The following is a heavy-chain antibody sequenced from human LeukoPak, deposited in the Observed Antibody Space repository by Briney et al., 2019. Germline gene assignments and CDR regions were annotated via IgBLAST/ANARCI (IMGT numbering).Heavy chain of an antibody. CDR3: ARDTYYYGSGSYSETLYYCYYMDV. D-gene: IGHD3-10*01. CDR2: INPSGGST. J-gene: IGHJ6*03. CDR1: GYTFTSYY. Sequence: ASVKVSCKASGYTFTSYYMHWVRQAPGQGLEWMGIINPSGGSTSYAQKFQGRVTMTRDTSTSTVYMELSSLRSEDTAVYYCARDTYYYGSGSYSETLYYCYYMDVWGKGTTVTISS. V-gene: IGHV1-46*01.